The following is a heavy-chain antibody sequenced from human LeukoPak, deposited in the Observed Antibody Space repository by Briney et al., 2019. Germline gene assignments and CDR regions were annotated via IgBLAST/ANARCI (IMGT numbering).Heavy chain of an antibody. V-gene: IGHV3-33*01. Sequence: GGSLRLSCAAPGFTLSSYGMHWVRQAPGKGLGRVAVIWYDGRNKYYADSVKGRFTISRDNSKNTLYLQMNSLRAEDTAVYYCARPLYDSREGAFDIWGQGTMVTVSS. CDR3: ARPLYDSREGAFDI. CDR2: IWYDGRNK. J-gene: IGHJ3*02. CDR1: GFTLSSYG. D-gene: IGHD3-22*01.